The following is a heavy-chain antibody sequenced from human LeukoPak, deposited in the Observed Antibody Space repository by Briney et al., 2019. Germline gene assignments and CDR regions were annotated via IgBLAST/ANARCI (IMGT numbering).Heavy chain of an antibody. CDR2: INPNSGGT. CDR3: ARVLVYGINYYYGMDV. V-gene: IGHV1-2*02. Sequence: ASVKVSCKASGYTFTGYYMHWVRQAPGQGLEWMGWINPNSGGTNYAQKFQGRVTMTRDTSISTAYMELSRLRSDDTAVYYCARVLVYGINYYYGMDVWGQGTTATVSS. J-gene: IGHJ6*02. CDR1: GYTFTGYY. D-gene: IGHD3-9*01.